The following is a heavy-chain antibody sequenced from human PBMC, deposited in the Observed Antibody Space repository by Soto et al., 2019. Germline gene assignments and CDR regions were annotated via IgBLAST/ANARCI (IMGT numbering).Heavy chain of an antibody. Sequence: ASVKVSCKASGYTFTGYYMHWVRQAPGQGLEWMGWINPNSGGTNYAQKFQGWVTMTRDTSISTAYMELSRLRSDDTAVYYCARSPATNWERDYWGQGTLVTVSS. CDR1: GYTFTGYY. J-gene: IGHJ4*02. V-gene: IGHV1-2*04. D-gene: IGHD7-27*01. CDR3: ARSPATNWERDY. CDR2: INPNSGGT.